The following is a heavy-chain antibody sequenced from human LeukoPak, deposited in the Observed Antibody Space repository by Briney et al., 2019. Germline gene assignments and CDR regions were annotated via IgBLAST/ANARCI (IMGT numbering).Heavy chain of an antibody. CDR3: VLGGSYYVY. CDR1: GFTFSSYA. J-gene: IGHJ4*02. Sequence: GGSLRLSCAASGFTFSSYAMHWVRQAPGKGLEWVAVISYDGSNKYCADSVKGRFTISRDNSKNTLYLQMNSLRAEDTAVYYCVLGGSYYVYWGQGTLVTVSS. V-gene: IGHV3-30*04. D-gene: IGHD1-26*01. CDR2: ISYDGSNK.